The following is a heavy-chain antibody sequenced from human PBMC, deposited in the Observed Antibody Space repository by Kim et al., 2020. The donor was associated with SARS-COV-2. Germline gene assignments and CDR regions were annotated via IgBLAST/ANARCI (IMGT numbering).Heavy chain of an antibody. CDR3: ARTEDYGDYPFDS. CDR2: ISSSGHNT. Sequence: GGSLRLSCADSGFTSSRNAMNWVRQAPGKGLEWVSGISSSGHNTYYADSVRGRFTISRDNSKNTVYLQMNSLRAEDTAVYYCARTEDYGDYPFDSWGQGTLVTVSS. CDR1: GFTSSRNA. J-gene: IGHJ4*02. D-gene: IGHD4-17*01. V-gene: IGHV3-23*01.